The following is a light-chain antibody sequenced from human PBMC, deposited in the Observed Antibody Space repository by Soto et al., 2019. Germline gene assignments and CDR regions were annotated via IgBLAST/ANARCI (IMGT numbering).Light chain of an antibody. CDR1: RSNIGAGYG. V-gene: IGLV1-40*01. J-gene: IGLJ2*01. CDR3: CSYAGGSTFGGI. Sequence: QSVLTQPPSLSGAPGQRVTISCTGTRSNIGAGYGVHWYQQLPGSAPRLLIYANSHRPSGVPDRFSGSKSATSASLAITDLQAEDEADYYCCSYAGGSTFGGIFGGGTQLTVL. CDR2: ANS.